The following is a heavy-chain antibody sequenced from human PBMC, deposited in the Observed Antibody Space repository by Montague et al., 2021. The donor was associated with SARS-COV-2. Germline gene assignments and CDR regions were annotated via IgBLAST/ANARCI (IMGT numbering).Heavy chain of an antibody. J-gene: IGHJ3*02. Sequence: YLRLSCAASGFTFTSYAMNWVRQAPGKGLEWVAATWSDGSSKYYADSVKGRFTISRDNSKNTLYLRMNSLRAEDTAVYYCARGPTGWDPFDIWGQGTMVTVSS. CDR2: TWSDGSSK. CDR1: GFTFTSYA. V-gene: IGHV3-33*01. CDR3: ARGPTGWDPFDI. D-gene: IGHD4-11*01.